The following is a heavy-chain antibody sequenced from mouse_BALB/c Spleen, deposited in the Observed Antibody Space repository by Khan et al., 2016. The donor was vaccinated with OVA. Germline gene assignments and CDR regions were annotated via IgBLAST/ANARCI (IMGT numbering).Heavy chain of an antibody. J-gene: IGHJ1*01. CDR1: GYSITSDYA. CDR3: ARRYYYGHWYFDV. V-gene: IGHV3-2*02. Sequence: EVELVESGPGLVKPSQSLSLTCTVTGYSITSDYAWNWLRQFPGNKLEWMGYISYSGSANYNPSLKSRISITRDTSENQFFLQLNSVTTEDTATYYCARRYYYGHWYFDVWGAGTTVTVSS. CDR2: ISYSGSA. D-gene: IGHD1-1*01.